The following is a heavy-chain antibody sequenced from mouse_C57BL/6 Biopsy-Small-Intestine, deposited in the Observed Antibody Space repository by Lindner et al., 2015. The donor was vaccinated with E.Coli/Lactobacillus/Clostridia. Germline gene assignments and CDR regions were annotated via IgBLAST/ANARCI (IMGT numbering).Heavy chain of an antibody. V-gene: IGHV1-80*01. CDR2: IYPGDGDT. J-gene: IGHJ2*01. CDR3: ARWPPRDYGSSFYFDY. D-gene: IGHD1-1*01. Sequence: LQESGAELVKPGASVKISCKASGYAFSSYWMNWVKQRPGKGLEWIGQIYPGDGDTNYNGKFKGKATLTADKSSSTAYMQLSSLTSEDSAVYFCARWPPRDYGSSFYFDYWGQGTTLTVSS. CDR1: GYAFSSYW.